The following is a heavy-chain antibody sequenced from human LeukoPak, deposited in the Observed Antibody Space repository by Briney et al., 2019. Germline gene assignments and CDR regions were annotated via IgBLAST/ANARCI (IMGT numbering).Heavy chain of an antibody. D-gene: IGHD3-10*01. Sequence: LPGGPLRLSCAASGFTVSSNYMSWVRQAPGKGLEWVSVIYSGGSTYYADSVKGRFTISRDNSKNTLYLQMNSLRAEDTAVYYCASQAIYYYGSGSLDYWGQGTLVTVSS. V-gene: IGHV3-66*04. J-gene: IGHJ4*02. CDR2: IYSGGST. CDR1: GFTVSSNY. CDR3: ASQAIYYYGSGSLDY.